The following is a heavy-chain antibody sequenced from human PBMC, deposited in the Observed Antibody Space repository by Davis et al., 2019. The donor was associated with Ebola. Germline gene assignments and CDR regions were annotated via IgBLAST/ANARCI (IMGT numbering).Heavy chain of an antibody. CDR1: GFMFSNYA. D-gene: IGHD2-21*01. Sequence: GESLKISCAASGFMFSNYAMNLVRQAPGKGLEWVSGISGNGRATYYADSVKGRFTISRDKSSNTLHLQMNILTPEDTAVYYCAKAYCAADCSYILHFYQYMDVWGKGTTVTVSS. V-gene: IGHV3-23*01. CDR2: ISGNGRAT. CDR3: AKAYCAADCSYILHFYQYMDV. J-gene: IGHJ6*03.